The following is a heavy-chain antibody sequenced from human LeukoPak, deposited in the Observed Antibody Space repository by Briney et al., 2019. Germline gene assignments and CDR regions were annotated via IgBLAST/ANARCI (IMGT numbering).Heavy chain of an antibody. D-gene: IGHD2-2*01. V-gene: IGHV4-38-2*02. CDR2: IYHGGST. CDR1: GYSISSGYY. CDR3: ASGGYCSSTSCSYFDY. J-gene: IGHJ4*02. Sequence: PSETLSLTCTVSGYSISSGYYWGWIRQPPGKGLEWIGSIYHGGSTYYNPSLKSRVTISVDTSKNQFSLKLSSVTAADTAVYYCASGGYCSSTSCSYFDYWGQGTLVTVSS.